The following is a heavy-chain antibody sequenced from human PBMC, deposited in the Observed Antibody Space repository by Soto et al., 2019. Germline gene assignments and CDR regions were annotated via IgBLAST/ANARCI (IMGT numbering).Heavy chain of an antibody. V-gene: IGHV3-23*04. CDR2: ISGSGNSP. Sequence: EVQLVEYGGLLVQRGGSLRLSCSGSGFIFGDHVMDWVRQAPGKGLEWVAGISGSGNSPFFRDSVKGRFTISRDNSKNTVYLEMNNLRDEDAAMYFCARGTHAYSGSHELDAWGLGTLVTVSS. J-gene: IGHJ5*02. CDR1: GFIFGDHV. CDR3: ARGTHAYSGSHELDA. D-gene: IGHD1-26*01.